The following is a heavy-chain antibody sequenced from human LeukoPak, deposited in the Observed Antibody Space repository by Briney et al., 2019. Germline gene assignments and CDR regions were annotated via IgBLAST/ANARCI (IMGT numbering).Heavy chain of an antibody. CDR3: ARRGYSYGFDY. V-gene: IGHV4-34*01. CDR2: IHHSGST. CDR1: GGSFSGYY. D-gene: IGHD5-18*01. J-gene: IGHJ4*02. Sequence: SETLSLTCAVYGGSFSGYYWSWIRQPPGKGLEWIGEIHHSGSTNYNPSLKSRVTISVDTSKNQVSLKLSSVTAADTAVYYCARRGYSYGFDYWGQGTLVTVSS.